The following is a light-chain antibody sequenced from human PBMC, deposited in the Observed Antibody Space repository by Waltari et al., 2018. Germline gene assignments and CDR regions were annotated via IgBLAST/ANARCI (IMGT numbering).Light chain of an antibody. CDR2: LNSDGSH. V-gene: IGLV4-69*01. Sequence: QLVLTQSPSASASLGASVNLTCTLSSGHSSYAIAWHQQKPGKGPRYLRKLNSDGSHSKGDGIPDRFSGSSSGAERYLTISSLQSEDEADYYCQTWGTGPWVFGGGTKLTVL. CDR1: SGHSSYA. J-gene: IGLJ3*02. CDR3: QTWGTGPWV.